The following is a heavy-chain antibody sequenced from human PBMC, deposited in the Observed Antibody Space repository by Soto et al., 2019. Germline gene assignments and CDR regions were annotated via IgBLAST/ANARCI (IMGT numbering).Heavy chain of an antibody. CDR2: ISGSGGSI. D-gene: IGHD3-22*01. CDR1: GFTSSSDA. CDR3: ARVGDSSGYYSPDFDY. V-gene: IGHV3-23*01. Sequence: TGGPLRLSSAASGFTSSSDAMSWVRQAPGKGLGWVSAISGSGGSIYYADSVKGRFAISRDHAKNSLYLQMNSLRAEDTAVYYCARVGDSSGYYSPDFDYWGQGTLVTVSS. J-gene: IGHJ4*02.